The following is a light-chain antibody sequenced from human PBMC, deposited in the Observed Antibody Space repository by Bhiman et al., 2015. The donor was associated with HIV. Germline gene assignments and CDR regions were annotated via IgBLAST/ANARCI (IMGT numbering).Light chain of an antibody. CDR1: ALPQQF. CDR3: QSADSSDTYGHVI. CDR2: KDS. Sequence: SYELTQPPSVSVSPGQTATITCSGDALPQQFSYWYQQKPGQAPVLVIYKDSQRPSGIPERFSGSSSGTTVTLTISGVQAEDEAEYYCQSADSSDTYGHVIFGAGTKLTVL. V-gene: IGLV3-25*03. J-gene: IGLJ2*01.